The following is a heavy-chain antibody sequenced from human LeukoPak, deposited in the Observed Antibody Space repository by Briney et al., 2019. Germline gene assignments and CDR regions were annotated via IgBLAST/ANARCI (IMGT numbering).Heavy chain of an antibody. CDR2: IYRGGRT. V-gene: IGHV3-66*02. Sequence: PGGPLRLSCAASGFTVSNNYRSGVRQAQGRGVEGVSVIYRGGRTYYAESVKGRFTISRDKSKKTLYLQMNSLRAEDPAVDYCARIKPDGTPHAFQLWGEGPMLPVSS. D-gene: IGHD1-14*01. J-gene: IGHJ3*01. CDR1: GFTVSNNY. CDR3: ARIKPDGTPHAFQL.